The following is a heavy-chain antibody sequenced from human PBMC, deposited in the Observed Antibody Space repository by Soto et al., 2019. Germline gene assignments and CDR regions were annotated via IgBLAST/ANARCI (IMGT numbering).Heavy chain of an antibody. CDR1: GLTFRNYA. Sequence: EVQLLESGGALVQPGGSLRLSCVASGLTFRNYAMTWVRQAPGKGPEGVSTVNGYGGETFYAESVKGRFTISRDNSKDTVYLVMNSLRVEDTAIYYCAKGGHQSYFDYWGQGTLVAVSS. D-gene: IGHD2-2*01. J-gene: IGHJ4*02. CDR2: VNGYGGET. CDR3: AKGGHQSYFDY. V-gene: IGHV3-23*01.